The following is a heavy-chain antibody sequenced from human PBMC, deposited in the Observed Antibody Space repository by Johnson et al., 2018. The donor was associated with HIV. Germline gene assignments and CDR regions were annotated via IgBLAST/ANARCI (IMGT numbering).Heavy chain of an antibody. Sequence: VQLVESGGGLVQPGGSLRLSCAASGFTFSSYWMSWVRQAPGKGLEWVANIKQDGSEKYYVDSVKGRFTISRDNAKNSLYLQMNSLRAEDTALYYCAKVGGEGAFDIWGQGTMVTVSS. V-gene: IGHV3-7*03. CDR1: GFTFSSYW. CDR2: IKQDGSEK. J-gene: IGHJ3*02. CDR3: AKVGGEGAFDI. D-gene: IGHD3-3*01.